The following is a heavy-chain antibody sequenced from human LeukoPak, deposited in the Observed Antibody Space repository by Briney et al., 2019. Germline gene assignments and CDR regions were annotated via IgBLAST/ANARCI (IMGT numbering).Heavy chain of an antibody. CDR3: AMGGGNSGFFGY. J-gene: IGHJ4*02. D-gene: IGHD4-23*01. CDR1: GYTFGSFF. V-gene: IGHV7-4-1*02. CDR2: INTNTGNP. Sequence: ASVKVSCKGSGYTFGSFFMHWVRQAPGQGLEWVGWINTNTGNPTYAQGFTGRFVFSLDTSLSTAYLEISSLQAEDTAVYYCAMGGGNSGFFGYWGQGTLVTVSA.